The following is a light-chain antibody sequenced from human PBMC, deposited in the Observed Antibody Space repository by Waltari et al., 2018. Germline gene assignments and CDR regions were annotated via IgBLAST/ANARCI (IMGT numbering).Light chain of an antibody. Sequence: QSALTQPPSASGSPGQSVTISCTGTSSAVGGFYYVSWYQQHPGKVPRLIIYEVSKRPSGVPDRFSGSKSGNTASLTVSGLQVEDEADYYCSSFAGSSQMLFGGGTKLTVL. J-gene: IGLJ2*01. V-gene: IGLV2-8*01. CDR3: SSFAGSSQML. CDR2: EVS. CDR1: SSAVGGFYY.